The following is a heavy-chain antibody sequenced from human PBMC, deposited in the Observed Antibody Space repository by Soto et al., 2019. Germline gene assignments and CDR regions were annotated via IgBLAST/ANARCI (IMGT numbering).Heavy chain of an antibody. Sequence: GGSLRLSCAVSGFTFSSYAMSWVRQAPGKGLEWVSSISSSSSYIYYADSVKGRFTISRDNPKSSLYLQMNSLRAEDTAIYYCLTDILSGSTPPTKMGSWGQGTLVTVSS. D-gene: IGHD3-9*01. J-gene: IGHJ5*02. CDR1: GFTFSSYA. CDR3: LTDILSGSTPPTKMGS. V-gene: IGHV3-21*01. CDR2: ISSSSSYI.